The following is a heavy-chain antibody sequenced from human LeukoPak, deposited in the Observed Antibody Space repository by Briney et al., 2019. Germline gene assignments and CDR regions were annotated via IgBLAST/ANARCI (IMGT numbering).Heavy chain of an antibody. CDR2: INHSGST. V-gene: IGHV4-34*01. D-gene: IGHD3-16*01. Sequence: SETLSLTCAVYGGSFSGYYWSWIRQPPGKGLEWIGEINHSGSTNYNPSLKSRVTTSVDTSKKQLSLKLSSVTAADTAVYYCASRGGPHDYWGQGTLVTVSS. CDR1: GGSFSGYY. J-gene: IGHJ4*02. CDR3: ASRGGPHDY.